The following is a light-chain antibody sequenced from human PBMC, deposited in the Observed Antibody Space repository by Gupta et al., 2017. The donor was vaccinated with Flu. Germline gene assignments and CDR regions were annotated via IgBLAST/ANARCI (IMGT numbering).Light chain of an antibody. CDR1: QSISSY. CDR2: AAS. Sequence: DIQMTQSPSSLSASVGDRVTITCRASQSISSYLNWYQQKPGKAPKLLIYAASSLKSGVPYRFSGSGSGTDGTLTISSLKPEEFATYYCQQSYSNHSPPYTFGQGTKLEIK. CDR3: QQSYSNHSPPYT. J-gene: IGKJ2*01. V-gene: IGKV1-39*01.